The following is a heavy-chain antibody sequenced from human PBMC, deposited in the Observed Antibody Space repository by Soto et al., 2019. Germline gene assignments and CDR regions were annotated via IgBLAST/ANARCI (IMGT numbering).Heavy chain of an antibody. J-gene: IGHJ6*03. V-gene: IGHV4-59*01. Sequence: SETLSLTCTVSGGSISSYYWSWIRQPPGKGLEWIGYIYYSGSTNYNPSLKSRVTISVDTSKNQFSLKLSSVTAADTAVYYCARGRSTHTQIFDWPNYYYYYMDVWGKGTTVTVSS. CDR1: GGSISSYY. CDR2: IYYSGST. CDR3: ARGRSTHTQIFDWPNYYYYYMDV. D-gene: IGHD3-9*01.